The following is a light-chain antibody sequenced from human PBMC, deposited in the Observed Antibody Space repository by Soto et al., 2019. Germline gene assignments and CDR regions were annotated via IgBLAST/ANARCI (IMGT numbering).Light chain of an antibody. CDR3: SSYTSTSTLYVV. CDR2: DIN. V-gene: IGLV2-14*01. Sequence: QAASVSGSPGQSITISCTGTSSDVGGYNYVSWYQQHPGKAPKLMIYDINNRPSGVSNRFSGSKSGNTASLTISGLQAEDEADYYCSSYTSTSTLYVVFGGGTKLTVL. J-gene: IGLJ2*01. CDR1: SSDVGGYNY.